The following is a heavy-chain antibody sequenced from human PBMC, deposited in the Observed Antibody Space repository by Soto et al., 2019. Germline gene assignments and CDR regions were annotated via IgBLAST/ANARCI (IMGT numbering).Heavy chain of an antibody. CDR1: GFTVSSNY. CDR3: ARDRAGLRSPYYYGMDV. D-gene: IGHD4-17*01. Sequence: GGSLRLSCAASGFTVSSNYMSWVRQAPGKGLEWVSVIYSGGSTYYADSVKGRFTISRDNSKNTLYLQMNSLRAEDTAVYYCARDRAGLRSPYYYGMDVWGQGTTVTVSS. J-gene: IGHJ6*02. CDR2: IYSGGST. V-gene: IGHV3-53*01.